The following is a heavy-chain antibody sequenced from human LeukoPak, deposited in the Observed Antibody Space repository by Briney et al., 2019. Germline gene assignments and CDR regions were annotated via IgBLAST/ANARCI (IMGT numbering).Heavy chain of an antibody. CDR3: ARDLPYYEKRLPKNWYFDL. CDR1: GFTFSSHD. CDR2: ISSSGRAYI. D-gene: IGHD3-16*01. V-gene: IGHV3-21*05. Sequence: PGGSLRLSCAASGFTFSSHDMTWVRQAPGKGLEWVSYISSSGRAYIYYADSVKGRFTISRDNAKNSVYLQMNSLRVDDTAVYYCARDLPYYEKRLPKNWYFDLWGRGTLVTVSS. J-gene: IGHJ2*01.